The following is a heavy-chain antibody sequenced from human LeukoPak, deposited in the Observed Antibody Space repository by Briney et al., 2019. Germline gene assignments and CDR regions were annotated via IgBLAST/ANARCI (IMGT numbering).Heavy chain of an antibody. CDR3: ARGGGYGGNSVPFDY. CDR2: IHPRRGDT. J-gene: IGHJ4*02. CDR1: GYSFTAFY. Sequence: ASVKVSCKTSGYSFTAFYIHWVRQAPGQGLQWVGWIHPRRGDTNYAQKFQGRVTITADKSTSTAYMELSSLRSEDTAVYYCARGGGYGGNSVPFDYWGQGTLVTVSS. V-gene: IGHV1-2*02. D-gene: IGHD4-23*01.